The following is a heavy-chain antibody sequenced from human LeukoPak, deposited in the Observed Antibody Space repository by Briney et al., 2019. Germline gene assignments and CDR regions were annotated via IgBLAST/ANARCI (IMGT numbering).Heavy chain of an antibody. CDR2: IKQDGSEK. Sequence: PGRSLRLSCAASGFTFSSYWMSWVRQAPGKGLEWVANIKQDGSEKYYVDSVKGRFTISRDNAKNSLYLQMNSLRAEDTAVYYCARDVTYYDFWSGLREGYFDYWGQGTLVTVSS. CDR1: GFTFSSYW. D-gene: IGHD3-3*01. V-gene: IGHV3-7*01. CDR3: ARDVTYYDFWSGLREGYFDY. J-gene: IGHJ4*02.